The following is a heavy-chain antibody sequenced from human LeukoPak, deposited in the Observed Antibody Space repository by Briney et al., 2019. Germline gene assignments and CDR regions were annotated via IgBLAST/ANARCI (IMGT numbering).Heavy chain of an antibody. V-gene: IGHV3-11*01. CDR3: ARDRITMVRGVIITYPYFFDY. CDR1: GFTFSDYY. D-gene: IGHD3-10*01. J-gene: IGHJ4*02. Sequence: PGGSLRLSCAASGFTFSDYYMSWIRQAPGKGLEWVSYISSSGSTIYYADSVKGRFTISRDNAKNSLYLQMNSLRAEDTAVYYCARDRITMVRGVIITYPYFFDYWGQGTLVTVSS. CDR2: ISSSGSTI.